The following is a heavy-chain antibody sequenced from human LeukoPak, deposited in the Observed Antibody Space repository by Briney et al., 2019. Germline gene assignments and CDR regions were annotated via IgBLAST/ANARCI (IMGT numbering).Heavy chain of an antibody. V-gene: IGHV4-59*08. CDR2: IYYSGST. CDR1: GGSISSYY. D-gene: IGHD6-19*01. CDR3: ARPNSSGWFDY. Sequence: SETLSLTCTVSGGSISSYYWSWIRQPPGKGLEWIGYIYYSGSTNYNPSLKSRVTISVDTSKNQFSLKLSSVTAADTAVYYCARPNSSGWFDYWGQETLVTVSS. J-gene: IGHJ4*02.